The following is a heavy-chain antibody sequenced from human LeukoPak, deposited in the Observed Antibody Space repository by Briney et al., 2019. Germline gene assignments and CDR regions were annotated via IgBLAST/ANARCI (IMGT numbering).Heavy chain of an antibody. Sequence: GGSLRLSCAASGFTFSSYEMNWVRQAPGKGLEWVAVISYDGSNKYYADSVKGRFTISRDNSKNTVYLQMNSLRAEDTAVYYCAKDVGLVSPTGDYFDYWGQGTLVTVSS. CDR3: AKDVGLVSPTGDYFDY. J-gene: IGHJ4*02. CDR1: GFTFSSYE. V-gene: IGHV3-30*18. CDR2: ISYDGSNK. D-gene: IGHD4-17*01.